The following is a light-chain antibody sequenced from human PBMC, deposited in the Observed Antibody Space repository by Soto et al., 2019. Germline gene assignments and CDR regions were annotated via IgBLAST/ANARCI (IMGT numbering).Light chain of an antibody. CDR3: NSYVGSNNYV. J-gene: IGLJ1*01. CDR1: ASDIGRYNY. CDR2: EVT. V-gene: IGLV2-8*01. Sequence: QSALTQPPSASGSPGQSVTISCIGTASDIGRYNYVSWSQHHPGKAPKLIIYEVTKRPSGVPDRFSGSKSGNTASLTVSGLQADDEADYYCNSYVGSNNYVFGTGTKLTVL.